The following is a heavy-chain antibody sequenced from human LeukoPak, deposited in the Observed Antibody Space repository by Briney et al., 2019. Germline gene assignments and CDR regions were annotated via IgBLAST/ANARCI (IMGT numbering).Heavy chain of an antibody. D-gene: IGHD2-15*01. CDR2: ISAYNDNT. Sequence: ASVKVSCKASGYTFTGYYMQWVRQAPGHGLEWMGWISAYNDNTNYAQKLQGRVTLTTDTSTSTAYMALRSLRSDDTAVYYCAREGYCSGGTCYSTMNWFDPWGQGTLVTVSS. V-gene: IGHV1-18*04. CDR3: AREGYCSGGTCYSTMNWFDP. CDR1: GYTFTGYY. J-gene: IGHJ5*02.